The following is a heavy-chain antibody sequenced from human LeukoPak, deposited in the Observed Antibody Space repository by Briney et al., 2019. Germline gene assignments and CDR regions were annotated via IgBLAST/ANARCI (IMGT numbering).Heavy chain of an antibody. D-gene: IGHD1-26*01. J-gene: IGHJ6*03. CDR3: ARLQVGGDYYYMDV. V-gene: IGHV4-59*01. CDR2: IYYSGST. CDR1: GGSISSYY. Sequence: PSQTLSLTCTVSGGSISSYYWSWIRQPPGKGLEWIGYIYYSGSTNYNPSLKSRVTISVDTSKNQFSLKLSSVTAADTAVYYCARLQVGGDYYYMDVWGKGTTVTVSS.